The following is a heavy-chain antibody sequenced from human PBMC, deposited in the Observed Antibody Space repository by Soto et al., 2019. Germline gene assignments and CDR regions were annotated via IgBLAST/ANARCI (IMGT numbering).Heavy chain of an antibody. CDR3: ARNYGGNVDS. D-gene: IGHD4-17*01. CDR1: GGSISSYY. CDR2: IYYSGSA. J-gene: IGHJ4*02. V-gene: IGHV4-59*08. Sequence: QVQLQESGPGLVRPSETLSLTCTVSGGSISSYYWSWIRQPPWKGLEWIGYIYYSGSANYNPSLKSRVTISVNTSKNQFSLKLSSATATATAVYSCARNYGGNVDSWGQGTLFTVSS.